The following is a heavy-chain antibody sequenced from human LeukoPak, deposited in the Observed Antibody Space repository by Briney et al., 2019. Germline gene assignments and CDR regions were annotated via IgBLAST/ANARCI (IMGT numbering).Heavy chain of an antibody. D-gene: IGHD3-22*01. CDR1: GYTFTSYY. CDR3: ARGTYYYDSSGYQRDAFDI. Sequence: ASVKVSCKASGYTFTSYYMHWVRQAPGQGLEWMGIINPSGGSTSYAQKFQGRVTMTRDTSTSTVYMELSSLRAEDTAVYYCARGTYYYDSSGYQRDAFDIWGQGTMVTVSS. V-gene: IGHV1-46*01. J-gene: IGHJ3*02. CDR2: INPSGGST.